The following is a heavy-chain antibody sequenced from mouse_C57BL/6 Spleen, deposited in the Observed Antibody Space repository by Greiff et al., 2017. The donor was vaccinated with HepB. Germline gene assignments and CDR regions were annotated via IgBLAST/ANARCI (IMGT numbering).Heavy chain of an antibody. CDR3: ARATGTYFDV. CDR2: IHPNSGST. Sequence: VQLQHPGAELVKPGASVKLSCKASGYTFTSYWMHWVKQRPGQGLEWIGMIHPNSGSTNYNEKFKSKATLTVDKSSSTAYMQLSSLTSEDSAVYYCARATGTYFDVWGTGTTVTVSS. CDR1: GYTFTSYW. D-gene: IGHD4-1*02. J-gene: IGHJ1*03. V-gene: IGHV1-64*01.